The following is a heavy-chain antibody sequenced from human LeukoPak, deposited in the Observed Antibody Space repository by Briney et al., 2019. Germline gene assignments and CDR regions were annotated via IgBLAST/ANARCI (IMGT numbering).Heavy chain of an antibody. CDR3: ARKYTTSYYSIDY. D-gene: IGHD3-10*01. CDR2: ISYDGSKE. V-gene: IGHV3-30*04. CDR1: GFTFNNYD. J-gene: IGHJ4*02. Sequence: GGSLRLSCEASGFTFNNYDMHWVRQAPGQGLDWVTFISYDGSKEHYADSVKGRFTISRDNSKKTLYLQMNSLKTEDTAVYYCARKYTTSYYSIDYWGQGTLVTVSS.